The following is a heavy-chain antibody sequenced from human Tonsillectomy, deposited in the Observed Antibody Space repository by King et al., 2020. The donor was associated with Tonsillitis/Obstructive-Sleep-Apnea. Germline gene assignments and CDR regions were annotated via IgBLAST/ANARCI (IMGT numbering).Heavy chain of an antibody. CDR1: GFTFSSYA. D-gene: IGHD3-22*01. V-gene: IGHV3-23*04. CDR3: VPHYFDDSGAPDY. J-gene: IGHJ4*02. CDR2: ISATGGTT. Sequence: VQLVESGGGLVQPGGSLRLSCAASGFTFSSYAMSWVRQAPGKGLEWVSAISATGGTTYHADSVKGRFTISRDNSENTLYLQMNSLSAEDTAVYYCVPHYFDDSGAPDYWGQGTLVTVSS.